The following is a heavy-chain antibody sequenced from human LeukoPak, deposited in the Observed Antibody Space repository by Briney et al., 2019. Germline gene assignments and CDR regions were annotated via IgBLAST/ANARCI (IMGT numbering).Heavy chain of an antibody. Sequence: GGSLRLSCAASGFTFSSYWMTWVRQAPGKGLEWVGRIKSKTDGGTTDYAAPVKGRFTISRDDSKNTLYLQMNSLKTEDTAVYYCTTDGTVSATLDAFDIWGQGTMVTVSS. CDR3: TTDGTVSATLDAFDI. V-gene: IGHV3-15*01. D-gene: IGHD4-17*01. CDR1: GFTFSSYW. CDR2: IKSKTDGGTT. J-gene: IGHJ3*02.